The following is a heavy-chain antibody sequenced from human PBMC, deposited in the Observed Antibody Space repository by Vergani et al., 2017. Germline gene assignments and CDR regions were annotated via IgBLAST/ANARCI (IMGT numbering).Heavy chain of an antibody. D-gene: IGHD2-15*01. CDR2: ISAYNGNT. J-gene: IGHJ4*02. Sequence: QVQLVQSGAEVKKPGASVKVSCKASGYTFSTYGISWVRHAPGQGLEWMGWISAYNGNTNYPEKFQGRLTMTTDTSTRTAYMELRSLRATDTAVFSCARATYSGGSCYRGFEYWGQGSMVTVSS. CDR3: ARATYSGGSCYRGFEY. CDR1: GYTFSTYG. V-gene: IGHV1-18*01.